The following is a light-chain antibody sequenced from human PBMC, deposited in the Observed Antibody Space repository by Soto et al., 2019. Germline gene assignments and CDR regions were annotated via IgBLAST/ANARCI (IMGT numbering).Light chain of an antibody. CDR3: QQYDSYSRS. CDR1: QSIDSW. CDR2: KAS. Sequence: DLQMTQSPSTLSASVGDRVTITCRASQSIDSWLAWYQKKPGKAPKLLIFKASSLESGVPSRFSGSGSGTEFTLTISSLQPDDFATYYCQQYDSYSRSFGQGTKLEIK. V-gene: IGKV1-5*03. J-gene: IGKJ2*01.